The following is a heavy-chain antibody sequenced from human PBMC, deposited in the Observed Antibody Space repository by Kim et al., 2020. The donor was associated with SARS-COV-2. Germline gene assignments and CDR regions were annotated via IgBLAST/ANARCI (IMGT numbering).Heavy chain of an antibody. V-gene: IGHV4-34*01. D-gene: IGHD1-26*01. CDR2: INHSGST. J-gene: IGHJ4*02. CDR3: AREDRLKGASDY. CDR1: GGSFSGYY. Sequence: SETLSLTCAVYGGSFSGYYWSWIRQPPGKGLEWIGEINHSGSTNYNPSLKSRVTISVDTSKNQFSLRLSSVTAADTAVYYCAREDRLKGASDYWGQGTLVTGSS.